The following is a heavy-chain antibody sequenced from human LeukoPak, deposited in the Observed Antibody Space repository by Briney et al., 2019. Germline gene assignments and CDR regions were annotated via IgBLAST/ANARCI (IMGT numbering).Heavy chain of an antibody. J-gene: IGHJ4*02. Sequence: DSVKGRFTISRDNSKNTLYLQMNSLRAEDTAVYYCATSPILIAVAGSIDYWGQGTLVTVSS. CDR3: ATSPILIAVAGSIDY. V-gene: IGHV3-30*07. D-gene: IGHD6-19*01.